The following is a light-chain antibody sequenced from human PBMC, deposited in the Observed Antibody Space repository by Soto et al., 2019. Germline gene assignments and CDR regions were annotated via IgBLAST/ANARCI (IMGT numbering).Light chain of an antibody. J-gene: IGKJ1*01. V-gene: IGKV3-20*01. CDR2: GAS. CDR1: QSFGSGF. Sequence: EIVLTQSPGTLSLSPGERATLSCRASQSFGSGFLAWYQQKPSQAPRLVIYGASSRATGIPDRFSGSGSGTDFTLTISRLEPEDFAVYYCQQYHSSPRTFGQGTKVEFK. CDR3: QQYHSSPRT.